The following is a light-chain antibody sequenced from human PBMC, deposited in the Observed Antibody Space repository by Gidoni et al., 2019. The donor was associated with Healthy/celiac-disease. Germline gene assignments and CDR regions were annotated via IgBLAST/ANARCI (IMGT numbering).Light chain of an antibody. CDR3: QKYNSAPPWT. CDR2: AAS. V-gene: IGKV1-27*01. Sequence: DIQMTPSPSSLSASVGDRVTIPCRASQGISKYLAWYQQKPGKVPKLLIYAASTLQSGVPSRFSGSGSGTDFTLTISSLQPEDVATYYCQKYNSAPPWTFGQGTKVEIK. CDR1: QGISKY. J-gene: IGKJ1*01.